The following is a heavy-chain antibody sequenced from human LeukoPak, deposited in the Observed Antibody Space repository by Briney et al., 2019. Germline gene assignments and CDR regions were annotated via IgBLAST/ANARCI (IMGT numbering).Heavy chain of an antibody. V-gene: IGHV4-30-4*01. D-gene: IGHD2-15*01. CDR2: IYYRGST. CDR1: GGSISSGDYY. CDR3: ARARGYCSGGSCYSRGFDP. J-gene: IGHJ5*02. Sequence: SETLSLTCTVSGGSISSGDYYWSWIRQPPGKGLEWIGYIYYRGSTYYNPSLKSRVTISVDRSKNQFSLKLSSVTAADTAVYYCARARGYCSGGSCYSRGFDPWGQGTLVTVSS.